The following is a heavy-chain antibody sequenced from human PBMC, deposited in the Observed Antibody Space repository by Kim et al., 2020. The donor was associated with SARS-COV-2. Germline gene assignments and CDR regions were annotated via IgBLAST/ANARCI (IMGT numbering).Heavy chain of an antibody. J-gene: IGHJ4*02. CDR3: ARGAGGYSGH. Sequence: YIYYADSVKGRFTISRDNAKTSLYLQMNSLRAEDTAVYYCARGAGGYSGHWGQGTLVTVSS. CDR2: YI. D-gene: IGHD5-12*01. V-gene: IGHV3-21*01.